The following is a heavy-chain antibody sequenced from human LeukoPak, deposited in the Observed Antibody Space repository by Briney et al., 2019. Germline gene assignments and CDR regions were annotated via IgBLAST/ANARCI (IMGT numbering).Heavy chain of an antibody. J-gene: IGHJ4*02. Sequence: SVKVSCKASGGTFSSYAISWLRQAPGQGLEWMGGIIPIFGTANYAQKFQGRVTITTDESTSTAYMELSSLRSEDTAVYYCARVPSSGYYPVDFDYWGQGTRVTVSS. CDR1: GGTFSSYA. CDR2: IIPIFGTA. CDR3: ARVPSSGYYPVDFDY. V-gene: IGHV1-69*05. D-gene: IGHD3-22*01.